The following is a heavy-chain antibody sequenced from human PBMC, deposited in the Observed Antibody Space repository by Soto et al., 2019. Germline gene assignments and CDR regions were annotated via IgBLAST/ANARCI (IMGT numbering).Heavy chain of an antibody. D-gene: IGHD3-3*01. CDR2: IIPIFGTA. Sequence: SVKVSCKASGGTFSSYAISWVRQAPGQGLEWMGGIIPIFGTANYAQKFQGRVTITADESTSTAYMELSSLRSEDTAVYYCARDLYGFYDFWSGYYGGSLGMDVWGQGTTDTVSS. V-gene: IGHV1-69*13. CDR1: GGTFSSYA. J-gene: IGHJ6*02. CDR3: ARDLYGFYDFWSGYYGGSLGMDV.